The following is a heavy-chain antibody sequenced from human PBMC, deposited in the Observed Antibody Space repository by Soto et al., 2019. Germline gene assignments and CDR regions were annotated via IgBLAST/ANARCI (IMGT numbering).Heavy chain of an antibody. V-gene: IGHV4-30-2*01. CDR3: ARLNRLRNDPFDI. CDR2: IYHGGST. CDR1: GGSISSDYYS. Sequence: QVQLQESGSGLVKPSETLSLTCAVSGGSISSDYYSWSWIRQPPGKDLEWIGYIYHGGSTYYNPSLRIRVTLSVDTSKNHFSLRLTSVTAADTAVYSSARLNRLRNDPFDIWGQGTLVAVSS. J-gene: IGHJ3*02. D-gene: IGHD3-16*01.